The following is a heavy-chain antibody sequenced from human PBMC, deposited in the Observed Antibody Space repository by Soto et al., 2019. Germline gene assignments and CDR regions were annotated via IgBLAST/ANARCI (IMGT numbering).Heavy chain of an antibody. CDR3: ARRQIAVAGTRAFDI. D-gene: IGHD6-19*01. V-gene: IGHV5-51*01. J-gene: IGHJ3*02. CDR1: GYSFTSYW. CDR2: IYPGDSDT. Sequence: GESLKISCKGSGYSFTSYWIGWVRQMPGKGLEWMGIIYPGDSDTRYSPSFQGQVTISADKSISTAYLQWSSLKASDTAMYYRARRQIAVAGTRAFDIWGQGTMVTVSS.